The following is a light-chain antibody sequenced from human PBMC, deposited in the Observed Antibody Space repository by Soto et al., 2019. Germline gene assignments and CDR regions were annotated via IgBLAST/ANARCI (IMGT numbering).Light chain of an antibody. J-gene: IGLJ7*01. CDR1: SFNIGAGYD. Sequence: QPVLTQPPSVSGAPGQRVIISCTGSSFNIGAGYDVHWYQQLPGTAPKLLIYGNNNRPSGVPDRFSGSKSGTSASLAITGLQAEDEADYYCQSYDSSLSGGVFGGGTQLTVL. V-gene: IGLV1-40*01. CDR3: QSYDSSLSGGV. CDR2: GNN.